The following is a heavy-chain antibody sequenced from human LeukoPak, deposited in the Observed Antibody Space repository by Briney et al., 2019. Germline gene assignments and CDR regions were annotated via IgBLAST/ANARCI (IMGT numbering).Heavy chain of an antibody. CDR2: IRSKTYGGTT. Sequence: GGSLRLSCTTSGFTFGDYGMSWVRQAPGKGLEWVGFIRSKTYGGTTEYAASVKGRFIISRDDSKSIAYLQMNSLKTEDTAVYYCSGSFGELTFFDYWGQGTLVTVSS. D-gene: IGHD3-10*01. J-gene: IGHJ4*02. CDR1: GFTFGDYG. CDR3: SGSFGELTFFDY. V-gene: IGHV3-49*04.